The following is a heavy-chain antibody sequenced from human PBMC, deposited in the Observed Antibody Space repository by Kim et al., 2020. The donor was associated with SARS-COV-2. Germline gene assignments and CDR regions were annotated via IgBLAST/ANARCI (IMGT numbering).Heavy chain of an antibody. J-gene: IGHJ6*02. V-gene: IGHV3-23*01. CDR1: GFTFSSYA. CDR2: ISGSGGST. CDR3: AKEGGRQLWSFYYGMDV. D-gene: IGHD5-18*01. Sequence: GGSLRLSCAASGFTFSSYAMSWVRQAPGKGLEWVSAISGSGGSTYYADSVKGRFTISRDNSKNTLYLQMNSLRAEDTAVYYCAKEGGRQLWSFYYGMDVWGQGTTVTVSS.